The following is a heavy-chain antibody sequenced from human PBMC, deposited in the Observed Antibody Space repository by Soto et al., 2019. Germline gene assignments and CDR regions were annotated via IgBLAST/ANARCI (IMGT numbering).Heavy chain of an antibody. CDR1: GGTFSSYA. J-gene: IGHJ4*02. Sequence: QVQLVQSGAEVKKPGSSVKVSCKASGGTFSSYAISWVRQAPGQGLEWMGGIIPIFGTANYAQKFQGRVTITADESTSTAYMELSSLRSEDTAVCYCARLTGDGSPLWDDYWGQGTLVTVSS. D-gene: IGHD3-10*01. CDR3: ARLTGDGSPLWDDY. CDR2: IIPIFGTA. V-gene: IGHV1-69*01.